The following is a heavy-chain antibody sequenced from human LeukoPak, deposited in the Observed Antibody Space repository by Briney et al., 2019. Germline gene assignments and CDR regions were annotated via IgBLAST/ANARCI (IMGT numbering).Heavy chain of an antibody. J-gene: IGHJ4*02. CDR2: IGVGGNSI. CDR1: GFTFSTYE. D-gene: IGHD2-21*01. CDR3: ARETAHCGGDCFDY. Sequence: DPGGSLRLSCAASGFTFSTYEFNWVRQAPGKGLEWVAYIGVGGNSIYYADSVRGRFTTSRDNAQNSLYLEMNSLRVEDTALYYCARETAHCGGDCFDYWGQGTLVTVSS. V-gene: IGHV3-48*03.